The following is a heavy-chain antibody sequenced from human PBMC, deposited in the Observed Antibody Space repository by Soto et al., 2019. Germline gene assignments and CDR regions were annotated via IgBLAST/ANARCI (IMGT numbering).Heavy chain of an antibody. V-gene: IGHV1-69*01. Sequence: QVQLVQSVADVKKTGSSVKVSCKTSGGTFSTFGISWVRQAPGQGLEWMGGIIPFFGTAEYSQKFEDRITITADESTNTVYMDLRSLTSEDTAIYYCARTAPMDAGDKYYYDFWGQGALVTVSS. CDR1: GGTFSTFG. CDR3: ARTAPMDAGDKYYYDF. CDR2: IIPFFGTA. D-gene: IGHD3-16*01. J-gene: IGHJ4*02.